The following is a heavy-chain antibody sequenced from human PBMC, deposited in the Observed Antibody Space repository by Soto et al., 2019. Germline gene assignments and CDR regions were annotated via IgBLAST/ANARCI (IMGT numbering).Heavy chain of an antibody. CDR3: VIESSAWYDGYFDY. J-gene: IGHJ4*01. CDR2: IGGYGGNT. D-gene: IGHD6-19*01. Sequence: EVQLLESGGGLVQPGGSLRLSCATSGFTFSNDATGWVRQAPGRGLELVSGIGGYGGNTYYADTVRGRFTISRDTSKNTLYLQMHSLSVEDTAVYFCVIESSAWYDGYFDYWGRGTLVTVSS. CDR1: GFTFSNDA. V-gene: IGHV3-23*01.